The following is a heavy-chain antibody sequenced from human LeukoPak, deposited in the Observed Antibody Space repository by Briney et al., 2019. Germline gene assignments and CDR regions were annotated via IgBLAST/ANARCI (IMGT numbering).Heavy chain of an antibody. CDR3: ARATYYDFWSGYLNFDY. Sequence: GGSLRLSCAASGFTFSSYSMNWVRQAPGKGLEWVSSISSSSSYIYYADSVKGRFTISGDNAKNSLYLQMNSLRAEDTAVYYCARATYYDFWSGYLNFDYWGQGTLVTVSS. J-gene: IGHJ4*02. V-gene: IGHV3-21*01. CDR1: GFTFSSYS. CDR2: ISSSSSYI. D-gene: IGHD3-3*01.